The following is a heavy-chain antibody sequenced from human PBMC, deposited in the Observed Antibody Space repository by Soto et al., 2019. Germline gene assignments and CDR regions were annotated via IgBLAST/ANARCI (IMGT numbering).Heavy chain of an antibody. CDR2: IYYSGNT. CDR1: SASLSSSTYY. D-gene: IGHD6-6*01. CDR3: ASSSPFHY. V-gene: IGHV4-39*01. J-gene: IGHJ4*02. Sequence: SETLSLTCSVSSASLSSSTYYWSWIRQPPGTGPEWIGSIYYSGNTYYKPSLKSRVSISIDTSRNQFSLKLTSVTAADTGVYYCASSSPFHYWGPGILVTVSS.